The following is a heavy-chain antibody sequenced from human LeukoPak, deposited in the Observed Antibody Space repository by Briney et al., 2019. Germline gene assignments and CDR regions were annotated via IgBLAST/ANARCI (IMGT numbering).Heavy chain of an antibody. Sequence: GGSLRPSCAASGFTFSDYYMTWIRQAPGKGLEWVSYISSSGTAVYYPDSMKGRFTISRDNAKNSLYLQMNSLRAEDTAVYYCARATSDAFDIWGQGTMVTVSS. D-gene: IGHD6-6*01. CDR1: GFTFSDYY. CDR3: ARATSDAFDI. CDR2: ISSSGTAV. V-gene: IGHV3-11*01. J-gene: IGHJ3*02.